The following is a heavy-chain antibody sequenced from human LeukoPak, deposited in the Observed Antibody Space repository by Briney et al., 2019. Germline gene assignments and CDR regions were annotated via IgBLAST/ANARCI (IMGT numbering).Heavy chain of an antibody. CDR3: ARDIRTYSNYYYYYGMDV. Sequence: GGSLRLSCAASGFTFSSYWVSWVRQAPGKGLEWVANIKQDGSEKYYVDSVKGRFTISRDNAKNSLYLQMNSPRAEDTAVYYCARDIRTYSNYYYYYGMDVWGQGTTVTVSS. CDR1: GFTFSSYW. J-gene: IGHJ6*02. D-gene: IGHD2-15*01. V-gene: IGHV3-7*01. CDR2: IKQDGSEK.